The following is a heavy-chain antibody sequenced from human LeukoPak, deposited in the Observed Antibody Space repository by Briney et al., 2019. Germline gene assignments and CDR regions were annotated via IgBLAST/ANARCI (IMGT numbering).Heavy chain of an antibody. CDR3: ARDCPVVTALLDY. CDR2: ISSSSSYI. Sequence: GRSLRLSCALSGLTFSSYSMNWVRQAPGKGLEWVSSISSSSSYIYYADSVKGRFTISRDNAKNSLYLRMNSLRAEDTAVYYCARDCPVVTALLDYWGQGTLVTVSS. J-gene: IGHJ4*02. D-gene: IGHD4-23*01. CDR1: GLTFSSYS. V-gene: IGHV3-21*01.